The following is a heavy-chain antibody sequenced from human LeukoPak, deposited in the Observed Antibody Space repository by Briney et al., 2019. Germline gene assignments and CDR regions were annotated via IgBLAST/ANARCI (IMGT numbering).Heavy chain of an antibody. CDR1: GGTFSSYA. V-gene: IGHV1-69*01. CDR2: IIPIFGTA. D-gene: IGHD3-16*01. CDR3: ARESGGISPNFDY. J-gene: IGHJ4*02. Sequence: WASVKVSCKASGGTFSSYAISWVRQAPGQGLEWMGGIIPIFGTANYAQKFQGRVTITADESTSTAYMELSSLRSEDTAVYYCARESGGISPNFDYWGQGTLVTVSS.